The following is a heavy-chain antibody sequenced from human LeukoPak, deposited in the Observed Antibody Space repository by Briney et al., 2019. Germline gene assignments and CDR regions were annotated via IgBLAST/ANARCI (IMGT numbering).Heavy chain of an antibody. J-gene: IGHJ3*02. V-gene: IGHV3-30-3*01. Sequence: GRSLRLSCAASGFTFSSYAMHWVRQAPGKGLEWVAVISYDGSNKYYADSVKGRFTISRDNSKNTLYLQMNSLRAEDTAVYYCARVTTVTTWEDAFDIWGQGTMVTVSS. CDR1: GFTFSSYA. CDR3: ARVTTVTTWEDAFDI. D-gene: IGHD4-17*01. CDR2: ISYDGSNK.